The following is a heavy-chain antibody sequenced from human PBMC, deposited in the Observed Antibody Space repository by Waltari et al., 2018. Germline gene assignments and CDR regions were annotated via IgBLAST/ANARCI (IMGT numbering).Heavy chain of an antibody. Sequence: QVQLVESGGGVVQPGRSLRLSCAASGFTFSSYGMHWVRQAPGKGLEWVAVISYDGSNKYYADAVKGRVTISRDNSKNTLYLQRNSLRAEDTAVYYCAKDRAWAAAGTIDYWGQGTLVTVSS. D-gene: IGHD6-13*01. CDR1: GFTFSSYG. V-gene: IGHV3-30*18. CDR2: ISYDGSNK. CDR3: AKDRAWAAAGTIDY. J-gene: IGHJ4*02.